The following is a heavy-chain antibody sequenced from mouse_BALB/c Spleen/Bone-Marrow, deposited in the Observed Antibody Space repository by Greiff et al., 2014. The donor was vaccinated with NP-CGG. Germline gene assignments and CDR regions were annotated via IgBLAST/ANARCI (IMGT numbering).Heavy chain of an antibody. J-gene: IGHJ2*01. CDR2: INPCTGYT. D-gene: IGHD1-2*01. Sequence: SGAELAKPGASVKMSCKASGYTFTSYWMHWVKQRPGQGLEWIGYINPCTGYTEYNQKFKDKATLTADKSSSTAYMQLSSLTSEDSAVYYCARRETTALDYWGQGTPLTVSS. CDR1: GYTFTSYW. V-gene: IGHV1-7*01. CDR3: ARRETTALDY.